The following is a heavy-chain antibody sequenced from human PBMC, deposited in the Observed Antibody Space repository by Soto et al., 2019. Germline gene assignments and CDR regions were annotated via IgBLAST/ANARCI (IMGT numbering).Heavy chain of an antibody. D-gene: IGHD3-22*01. CDR1: GFAFSAYW. CDR3: ARWPHYYDSSSYFRQGYFDY. J-gene: IGHJ4*02. V-gene: IGHV3-7*01. CDR2: IKQDGSEE. Sequence: GALRLSCAASGFAFSAYWMSWVRQAPGKGLEWVANIKQDGSEEYYVDSVKGRFTISRDNAKNSLFLQLNSLRAEDTAVYYCARWPHYYDSSSYFRQGYFDYWGRGTLVTVSS.